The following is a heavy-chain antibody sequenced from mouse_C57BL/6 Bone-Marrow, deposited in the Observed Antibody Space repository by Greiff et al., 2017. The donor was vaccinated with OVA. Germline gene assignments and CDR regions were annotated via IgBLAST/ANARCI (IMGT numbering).Heavy chain of an antibody. CDR1: GFSLTSYG. J-gene: IGHJ3*01. D-gene: IGHD1-1*01. Sequence: VKLMESGPGLVQPSQSLSITCTVSGFSLTSYGVHWVRQSPGKGLEWLGVIWSGGSTDYNAAFISRLSISKDNSKSQVFFKMNSLQADDTAIYYCARRGYYGSPAWFAYWGQGTLVTVSA. V-gene: IGHV2-2*01. CDR3: ARRGYYGSPAWFAY. CDR2: IWSGGST.